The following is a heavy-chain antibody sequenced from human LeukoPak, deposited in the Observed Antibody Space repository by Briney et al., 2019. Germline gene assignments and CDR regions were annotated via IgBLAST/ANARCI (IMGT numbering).Heavy chain of an antibody. J-gene: IGHJ6*03. D-gene: IGHD3-10*01. Sequence: SETLSLTCTVSGGSISSYYWSWTRQPPGKGLGWIGYIYYSGSTSYNPSLKSRVTISVDTSKNQFSLKLSSVTGADTAVYYCARHMVRGVIPYYMDVWGKGTTVTVSS. CDR3: ARHMVRGVIPYYMDV. V-gene: IGHV4-59*08. CDR2: IYYSGST. CDR1: GGSISSYY.